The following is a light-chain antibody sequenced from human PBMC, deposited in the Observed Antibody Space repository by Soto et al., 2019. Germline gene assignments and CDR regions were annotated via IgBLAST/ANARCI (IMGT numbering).Light chain of an antibody. CDR2: DVS. Sequence: QSVLTQPPSASGTPGQTVTISCSGSSSNIGGNYVHWYQQLPGTAPKLMIYDVSNRPSGVSNRFSGSKSGNTASLTISGLQAEDEADYYCSSYTSSSTLLYVFGTGTKLTVL. V-gene: IGLV2-14*03. CDR3: SSYTSSSTLLYV. J-gene: IGLJ1*01. CDR1: SSNIGGNY.